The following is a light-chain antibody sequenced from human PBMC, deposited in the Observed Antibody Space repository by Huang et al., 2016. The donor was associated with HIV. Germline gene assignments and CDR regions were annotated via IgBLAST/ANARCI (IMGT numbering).Light chain of an antibody. Sequence: DILLTQSPSSLSASVGDRVTITCRASQNINTYLNWYQQKPGKAPNLLIHSASTLQTGVPSRFSGSGSGIDFTLTVNSLQPEDSATYYCQQGYSALITFGQGTRL. CDR3: QQGYSALIT. CDR1: QNINTY. CDR2: SAS. V-gene: IGKV1-39*01. J-gene: IGKJ5*01.